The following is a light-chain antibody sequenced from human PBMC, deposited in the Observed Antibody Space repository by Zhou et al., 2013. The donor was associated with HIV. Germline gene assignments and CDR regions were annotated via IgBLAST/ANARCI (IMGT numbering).Light chain of an antibody. V-gene: IGKV1-13*02. CDR3: QQSYSVPVT. CDR2: SAS. CDR1: QGVSSA. J-gene: IGKJ4*01. Sequence: AIQLTQSPSSLSASVGDRVTVTCRASQGVSSALAWYHQKPGKAPKLLIYSASTLESGVASRFNGSGSGTDFTLTIGSLRPEDSATYYCQQSYSVPVTFGGGTKV.